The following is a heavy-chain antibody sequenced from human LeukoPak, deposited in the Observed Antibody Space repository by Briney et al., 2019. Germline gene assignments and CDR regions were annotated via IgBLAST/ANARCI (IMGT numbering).Heavy chain of an antibody. CDR1: GGTFSSYA. CDR3: ARVDGYNTLPL. D-gene: IGHD5-24*01. V-gene: IGHV1-69*04. CDR2: IIPILGIA. Sequence: SVKVSCKASGGTFSSYAISWVRQAPGQGLGWMGRIIPILGIANYAQKFQGRVTITADKSTSTAYMELSSLRSEDTAVYYCARVDGYNTLPLWGQGTLVTVSS. J-gene: IGHJ4*02.